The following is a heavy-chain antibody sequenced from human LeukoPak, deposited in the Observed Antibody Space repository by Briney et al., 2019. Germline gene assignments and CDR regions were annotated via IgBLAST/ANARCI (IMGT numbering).Heavy chain of an antibody. CDR2: INHSGST. CDR1: GGSFIVYY. D-gene: IGHD2-2*01. J-gene: IGHJ6*02. V-gene: IGHV4-34*01. CDR3: ARGPPVYYYYYGMDV. Sequence: PSGTLSLTCAVYGGSFIVYYWSWIRQPPGKGLEWIGEINHSGSTNYNPSLKSRVTISVDTSKNQFSLKLSSVTAADTAVYYCARGPPVYYYYYGMDVWGQGTTVTVSS.